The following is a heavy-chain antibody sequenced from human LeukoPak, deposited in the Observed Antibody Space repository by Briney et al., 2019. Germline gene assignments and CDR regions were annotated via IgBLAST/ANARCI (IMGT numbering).Heavy chain of an antibody. CDR1: GFTFSSYA. J-gene: IGHJ4*02. CDR3: AKASHLSGYYLPIDY. V-gene: IGHV3-23*01. CDR2: ISGSGGTT. D-gene: IGHD3-9*01. Sequence: GGSLRLSCAASGFTFSSYAMSWVRQAPGKGLEWVSAISGSGGTTYNADSVKGRFTISRDNSKNTLYLQMNSLRAEDTAVYYCAKASHLSGYYLPIDYWGQGTLVTVSS.